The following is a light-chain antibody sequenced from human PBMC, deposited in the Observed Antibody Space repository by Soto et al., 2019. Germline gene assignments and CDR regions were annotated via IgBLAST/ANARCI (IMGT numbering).Light chain of an antibody. V-gene: IGKV1-27*01. Sequence: DIQMTQSPSSLSASVGDRVTITCRASQGISTYLVWYQQKPGTVPKLLIFAASTLQSGVPSRFSGSGSGTDFTLTISRLQPEDVATYYLQHYNGAPWTFGQGTKVEIK. CDR3: QHYNGAPWT. J-gene: IGKJ1*01. CDR1: QGISTY. CDR2: AAS.